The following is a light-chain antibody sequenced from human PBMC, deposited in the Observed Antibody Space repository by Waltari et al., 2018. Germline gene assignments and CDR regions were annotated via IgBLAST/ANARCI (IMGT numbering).Light chain of an antibody. Sequence: EIGMTQSPATFSVSPGEKVTLSCRASQSVSSNLAWYHQRPGQAPRVLIYGASTRATGIPARFSGSGSGTEFTLTISSLQSEDFAVYYCQQYNNWPYTFGQGTKVEIK. CDR2: GAS. CDR1: QSVSSN. CDR3: QQYNNWPYT. J-gene: IGKJ2*01. V-gene: IGKV3-15*01.